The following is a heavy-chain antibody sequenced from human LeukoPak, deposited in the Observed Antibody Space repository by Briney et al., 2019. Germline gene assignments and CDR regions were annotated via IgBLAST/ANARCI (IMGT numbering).Heavy chain of an antibody. Sequence: ASETLSLTCSVSGGSIISSNYYWRRIRQPPGKGLEWIGSIYQSGSGSSYYNPSLKSRVTIFGDTSKNQFFLRLSSVTAADTAVYYCASTLRFLPYRRFDYWGQGTLVTVPS. V-gene: IGHV4-39*01. J-gene: IGHJ4*02. CDR3: ASTLRFLPYRRFDY. CDR1: GGSIISSNYY. CDR2: IYQSGSGSS. D-gene: IGHD3-3*01.